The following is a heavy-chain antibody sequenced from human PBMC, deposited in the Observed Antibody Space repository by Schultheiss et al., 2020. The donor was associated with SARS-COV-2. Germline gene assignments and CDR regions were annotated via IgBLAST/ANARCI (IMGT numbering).Heavy chain of an antibody. D-gene: IGHD1-26*01. V-gene: IGHV4-34*01. J-gene: IGHJ6*03. CDR1: GGSFSGYY. CDR2: IYYRGST. CDR3: ARIVDYYYYYYMDV. Sequence: SETLSLTCAVYGGSFSGYYWSWIRQPPGKGLEWIGSIYYRGSTYYNPSLKSRVTISVDTSKNQFSLKLSSVTAADTAVYYCARIVDYYYYYYMDVWGKGTKVTVSS.